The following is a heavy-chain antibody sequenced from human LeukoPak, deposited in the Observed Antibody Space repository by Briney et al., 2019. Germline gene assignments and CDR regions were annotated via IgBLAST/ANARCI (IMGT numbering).Heavy chain of an antibody. CDR2: IYYSGST. V-gene: IGHV4-39*01. J-gene: IGHJ3*02. CDR1: GGSISSSSYY. CDR3: ARGRRDDYNVDAFDI. D-gene: IGHD5-24*01. Sequence: SETLSLTCTVSGGSISSSSYYWGWIRQPPGKGLEWIGSIYYSGSTYYNPSLKSRVTVSVDTSKNQFSLKLSSVTAADTAVYYCARGRRDDYNVDAFDIWGQGTVVTVSS.